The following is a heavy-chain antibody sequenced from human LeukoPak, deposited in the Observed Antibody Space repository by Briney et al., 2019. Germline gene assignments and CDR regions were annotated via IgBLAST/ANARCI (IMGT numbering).Heavy chain of an antibody. J-gene: IGHJ6*03. CDR1: GFTVSSNY. CDR3: ARGSPEILRSYYYYYMDV. V-gene: IGHV3-53*01. CDR2: IHSGGST. Sequence: GGSLRLSCAASGFTVSSNYMSWVRQAPGKELAWVSVIHSGGSTYYADSVKGRFTISRDNSKNTLYLQMNSLRAEDTAVYYCARGSPEILRSYYYYYMDVWGKGTTVTVSS. D-gene: IGHD4-17*01.